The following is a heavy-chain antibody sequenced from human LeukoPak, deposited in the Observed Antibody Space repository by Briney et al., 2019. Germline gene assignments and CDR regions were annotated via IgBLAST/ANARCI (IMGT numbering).Heavy chain of an antibody. CDR2: IYTSGRT. D-gene: IGHD5-12*01. Sequence: PSQTLSLTCTVSGGSISSGSYYWSWIRQPAGKGLEWIGRIYTSGRTNYNPSLKSRLTISVDTSKNHFSQKLNSVTAADTAVYYCARNAGYDGGYFDNWGQGTLVTVSS. CDR3: ARNAGYDGGYFDN. J-gene: IGHJ4*02. V-gene: IGHV4-61*02. CDR1: GGSISSGSYY.